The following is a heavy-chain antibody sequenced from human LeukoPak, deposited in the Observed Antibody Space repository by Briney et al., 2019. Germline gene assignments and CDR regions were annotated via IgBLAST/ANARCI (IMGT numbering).Heavy chain of an antibody. J-gene: IGHJ4*02. V-gene: IGHV1-18*04. CDR1: GYTFTDYF. CDR3: ARDKTIVVVPAASFDY. D-gene: IGHD2-2*01. CDR2: ISAYNGNT. Sequence: ASVKVSCKASGYTFTDYFIHWVRQAPGQGLEWMGWISAYNGNTNYAQKLQGRVTMTTDTSTSTAYMELRSLRSDDTAVYYCARDKTIVVVPAASFDYWGQGTLVTVSS.